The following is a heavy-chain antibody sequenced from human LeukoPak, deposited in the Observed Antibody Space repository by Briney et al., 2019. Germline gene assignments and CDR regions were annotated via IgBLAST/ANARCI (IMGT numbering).Heavy chain of an antibody. CDR1: GGSISSSSYY. CDR3: ARHVVNAFLPDAFDI. D-gene: IGHD2-21*01. J-gene: IGHJ3*02. V-gene: IGHV4-39*01. Sequence: PSETLSLTCTVSGGSISSSSYYWGWIRQPPGKGLEWIGSIYYSGSTYYNPSLKSRVTISVDTSENQFSLKLSSVTAADTAVYYCARHVVNAFLPDAFDIWGQGTMVTVSS. CDR2: IYYSGST.